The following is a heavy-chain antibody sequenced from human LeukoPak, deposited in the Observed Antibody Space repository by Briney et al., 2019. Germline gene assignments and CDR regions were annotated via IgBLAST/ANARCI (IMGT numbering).Heavy chain of an antibody. CDR2: IYYSGST. CDR3: ARDRPGSDSSGYYYWDAFDI. J-gene: IGHJ3*02. D-gene: IGHD3-22*01. CDR1: GGSISSYY. Sequence: KPSETLSLTCTVSGGSISSYYWSWIRQPLGKGLEWIGYIYYSGSTNYNPSLKSRVTISVDTSKNQFSLRLSSVTAADTAVYYCARDRPGSDSSGYYYWDAFDIWGQGTMVTVSS. V-gene: IGHV4-59*01.